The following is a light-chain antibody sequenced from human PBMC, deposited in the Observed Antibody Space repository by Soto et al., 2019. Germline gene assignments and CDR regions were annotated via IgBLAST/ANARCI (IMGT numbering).Light chain of an antibody. Sequence: QSVLTQPASVSGSPGQSITISCTGTTNDIGNYNYVSWYQQHPGTAPKLLIYEVSNRPSGVSNRFSGSKSGNTASLTISGLQAEDDADYYCSSYTSGSTLYVFGTGTKGTVL. CDR3: SSYTSGSTLYV. V-gene: IGLV2-14*01. CDR1: TNDIGNYNY. CDR2: EVS. J-gene: IGLJ1*01.